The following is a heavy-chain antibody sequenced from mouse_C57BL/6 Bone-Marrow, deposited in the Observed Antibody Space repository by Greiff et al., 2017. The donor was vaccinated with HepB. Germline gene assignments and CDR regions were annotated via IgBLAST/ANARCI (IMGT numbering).Heavy chain of an antibody. CDR3: ARSTVVAHYYAMDY. V-gene: IGHV1-36*01. Sequence: VQLKESGPVLVKPGPSVKISCKASGFTFTDYYMHWVKQSHGKSLEWIGLVYPYNGGTSYNQKFKGKATLTVDTSSSTAYMELNSLTSEDSAVYYCARSTVVAHYYAMDYWGQGTSVTVSS. J-gene: IGHJ4*01. CDR1: GFTFTDYY. D-gene: IGHD1-1*01. CDR2: VYPYNGGT.